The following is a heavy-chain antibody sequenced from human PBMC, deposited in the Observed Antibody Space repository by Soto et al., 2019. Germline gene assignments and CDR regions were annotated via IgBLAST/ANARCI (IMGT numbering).Heavy chain of an antibody. J-gene: IGHJ3*01. D-gene: IGHD2-8*01. CDR2: IKQDGSEK. CDR1: GFSFSHYW. CDR3: ARVMGTDGCSNHPFDL. Sequence: EVQLVESGGGLVQPGGSRRLSCAASGFSFSHYWMGWVRQAPGMGLEWVAIIKQDGSEKYYVDSAKGRFSISRDNAKNSVYLQMDSLRVDDTAVYLCARVMGTDGCSNHPFDLWGQGTMVTVSS. V-gene: IGHV3-7*04.